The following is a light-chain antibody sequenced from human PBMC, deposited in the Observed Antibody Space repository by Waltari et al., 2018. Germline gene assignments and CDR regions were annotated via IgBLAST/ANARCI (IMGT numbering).Light chain of an antibody. CDR1: STDMWRYYL. V-gene: IGLV2-23*02. CDR3: YSYANGRV. Sequence: QSAPTQPASVSWSPGQSLTISRPGTSTDMWRYYLVSWYQQHPGKAPKLMIYEVTKRPSGVSTRFSGSKSGNTASLTISGLQADDEADYYCYSYANGRVFGGGTKLTVL. CDR2: EVT. J-gene: IGLJ3*02.